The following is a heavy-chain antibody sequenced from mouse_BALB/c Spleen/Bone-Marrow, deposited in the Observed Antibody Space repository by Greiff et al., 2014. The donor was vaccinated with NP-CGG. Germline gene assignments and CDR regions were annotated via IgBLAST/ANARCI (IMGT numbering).Heavy chain of an antibody. CDR2: INPCNGRT. CDR1: GYTFTSYW. CDR3: ARYATATYWFAY. D-gene: IGHD1-2*01. V-gene: IGHV1S81*02. J-gene: IGHJ3*01. Sequence: QVHVKQSGAELVKPGASVKLSCKASGYTFTSYWMHWVKQRPGQGLEWIGEINPCNGRTNYNEKFKSKATLTVDKSSSTAYMQLSSLTSEDSAVYYCARYATATYWFAYWGQGTLVTVSA.